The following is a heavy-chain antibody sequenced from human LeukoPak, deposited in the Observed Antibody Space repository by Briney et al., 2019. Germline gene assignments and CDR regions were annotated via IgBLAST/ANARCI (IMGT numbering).Heavy chain of an antibody. J-gene: IGHJ4*02. CDR1: GGTFSSYA. CDR3: ARGVPVRGGAIHFDY. V-gene: IGHV1-69*13. D-gene: IGHD3-10*01. Sequence: ASVKVSCKASGGTFSSYAISWVRQAPGQGLEWMGGIIPIFGTANYAQKFQGRVTITADESTSTAYMELSSLRSEDTAVYYCARGVPVRGGAIHFDYWGQGTLVTVSS. CDR2: IIPIFGTA.